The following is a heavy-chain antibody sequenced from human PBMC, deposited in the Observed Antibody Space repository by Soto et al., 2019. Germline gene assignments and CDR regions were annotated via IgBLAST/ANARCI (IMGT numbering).Heavy chain of an antibody. J-gene: IGHJ5*02. V-gene: IGHV3-23*01. CDR2: ISGSGATT. CDR3: AKDMRFDP. CDR1: GFTFSSYA. D-gene: IGHD2-2*01. Sequence: PGGALRRSCAASGFTFSSYAMSWVRQPPGKGLEWVSAISGSGATTYYADSVKGRFTISRDNSKNTLYLQMNSLRVDDTAVYYCAKDMRFDPWGQGTLVTVSS.